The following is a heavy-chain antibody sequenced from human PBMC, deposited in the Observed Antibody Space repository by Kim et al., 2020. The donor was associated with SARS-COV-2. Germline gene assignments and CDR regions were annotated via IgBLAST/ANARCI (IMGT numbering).Heavy chain of an antibody. CDR3: ARSIRRVLRYFDWLYNWFDP. CDR1: GYTFTSYG. V-gene: IGHV1-18*01. CDR2: ISAYNGNT. D-gene: IGHD3-9*01. Sequence: ASVKVSCKASGYTFTSYGISWVRQAPGQGLEWMGWISAYNGNTNYAQKLQGRVTMTTDTSTSTAYMELRSLRSDDTAAYYCARSIRRVLRYFDWLYNWFDPWGQGTLVTVSS. J-gene: IGHJ5*02.